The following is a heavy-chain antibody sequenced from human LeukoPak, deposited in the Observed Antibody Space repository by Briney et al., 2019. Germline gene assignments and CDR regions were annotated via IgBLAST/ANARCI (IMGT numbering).Heavy chain of an antibody. D-gene: IGHD2-2*01. V-gene: IGHV4-34*01. Sequence: SETLSLTCAVYGGSFSGYYWSWIRQPPGKGLEWIGEINHSGSTNYNPSLKSRVTISVDTSKNQFSLKLSSVTAADTAVYYCARGLCTRVFGYWGQGTLVTVST. CDR1: GGSFSGYY. J-gene: IGHJ4*02. CDR3: ARGLCTRVFGY. CDR2: INHSGST.